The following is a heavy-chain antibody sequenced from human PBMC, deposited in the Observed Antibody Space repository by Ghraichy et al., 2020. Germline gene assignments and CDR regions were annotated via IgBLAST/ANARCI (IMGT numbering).Heavy chain of an antibody. CDR2: IYAHGST. Sequence: SLTCTVSGASVTSYYWSWIRQAAGKGLEWIGRIYAHGSTNYNPSLKSRVTLSVDTSNDQLSLTLTSVTAADTAIYYCARHNGSPLPDLWVQGTLVSVS. J-gene: IGHJ5*02. D-gene: IGHD2-8*01. CDR1: GASVTSYY. V-gene: IGHV4-4*07. CDR3: ARHNGSPLPDL.